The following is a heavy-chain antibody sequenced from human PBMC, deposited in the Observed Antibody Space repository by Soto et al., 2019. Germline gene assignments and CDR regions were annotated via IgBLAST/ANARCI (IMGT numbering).Heavy chain of an antibody. CDR1: GFTFSNYA. J-gene: IGHJ4*02. V-gene: IGHV3-23*04. Sequence: EVQLVESGGGSVQPGGSLRLSCVAAGFTFSNYAMSWVRQAPGKGLQWVSTIIGSGGSEYYGDSVKGRFPISRDNFKDTLFLQLNGLRAEDTAVYYCAKDRFRSGYTYGSFDYWGQGALVTVSA. D-gene: IGHD5-18*01. CDR2: IIGSGGSE. CDR3: AKDRFRSGYTYGSFDY.